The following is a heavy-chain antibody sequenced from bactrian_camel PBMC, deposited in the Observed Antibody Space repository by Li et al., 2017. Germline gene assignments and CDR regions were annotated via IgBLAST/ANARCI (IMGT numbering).Heavy chain of an antibody. J-gene: IGHJ4*01. D-gene: IGHD3*01. CDR3: VEGAVVVVNIATPSTT. Sequence: HVQLVESGGGSVQAGGSLRLSCEGSGYCMGWFREAPGKEREGIAAIRRSGGETWYAGSVKGRFTISQDSARNTVYLQMNNLQPEDTATYYCVEGAVVVVNIATPSTTGARGPRSPSP. CDR1: GYC. CDR2: IRRSGGET. V-gene: IGHV3S63*01.